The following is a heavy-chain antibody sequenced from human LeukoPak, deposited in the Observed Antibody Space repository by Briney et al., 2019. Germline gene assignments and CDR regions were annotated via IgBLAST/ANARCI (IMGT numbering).Heavy chain of an antibody. V-gene: IGHV4-59*01. Sequence: SETLSLTCTVSGGSISSYYWSWIRQPPGKGLGWIGYIYYSGSTNYNPSLKSRVTISVDTPKNQFSLKLSSVTAADTAVYYCAGGDSSGYFHYFDYWGQGTLVTVSS. CDR1: GGSISSYY. CDR3: AGGDSSGYFHYFDY. J-gene: IGHJ4*02. CDR2: IYYSGST. D-gene: IGHD3-22*01.